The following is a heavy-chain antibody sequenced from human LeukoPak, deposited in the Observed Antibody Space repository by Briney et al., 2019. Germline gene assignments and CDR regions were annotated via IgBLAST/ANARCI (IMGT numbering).Heavy chain of an antibody. CDR2: INEDGSVK. Sequence: PGGSLRLSCSTSGFSFSRYWMSWVRQAPGKGLEWVANINEDGSVKYYVDSVKGRFTVSRDNAKNSVYLQMNSLRVEDTAVYHCARDQNFQHWGQGTLVTVSS. CDR1: GFSFSRYW. V-gene: IGHV3-7*04. J-gene: IGHJ1*01. CDR3: ARDQNFQH.